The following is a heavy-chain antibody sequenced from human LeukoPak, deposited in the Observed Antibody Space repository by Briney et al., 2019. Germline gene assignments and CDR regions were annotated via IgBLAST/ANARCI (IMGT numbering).Heavy chain of an antibody. Sequence: GESLKISCKGSGYGFTSYWISWVRQMPGKGLEWMGRIDPSDSYTNFSPSFQGHVTISADKSISTAYLQWSSLKASDTAMYYCASRLNGADEYYFDYWGQGTLVTVSS. CDR2: IDPSDSYT. V-gene: IGHV5-10-1*01. CDR1: GYGFTSYW. D-gene: IGHD2-8*01. CDR3: ASRLNGADEYYFDY. J-gene: IGHJ4*02.